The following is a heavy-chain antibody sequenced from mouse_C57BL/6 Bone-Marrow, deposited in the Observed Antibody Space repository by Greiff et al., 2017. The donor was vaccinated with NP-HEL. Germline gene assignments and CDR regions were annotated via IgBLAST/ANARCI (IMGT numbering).Heavy chain of an antibody. D-gene: IGHD3-2*02. CDR3: ARHERLGPLDY. J-gene: IGHJ2*01. Sequence: QVQLQQSGAELVTPGASVKLSCKASGSTFTAYTIPWVKQRSGQGLEWIGWFYPGSGSIKYNEKFKDKATLTADKSSSTVYLELSRVTSEDAAVYCCARHERLGPLDYWGQGTTLTVSS. CDR1: GSTFTAYT. CDR2: FYPGSGSI. V-gene: IGHV1-62-2*01.